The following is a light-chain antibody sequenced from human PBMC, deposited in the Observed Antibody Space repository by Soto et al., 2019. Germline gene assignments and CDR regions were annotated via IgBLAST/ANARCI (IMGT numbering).Light chain of an antibody. J-gene: IGLJ1*01. V-gene: IGLV2-11*01. CDR1: GIDVGAYNY. CDR2: GVV. CDR3: CSYAGGYTYL. Sequence: QSALTQPRSVSGSPGQSVTISCTGTGIDVGAYNYVSWYQQHPGRPPKLLIYGVVRWPSGVPDRFSGSKSGNTASLTISGLQAEDEADYFCCSYAGGYTYLFGTGTKVTVL.